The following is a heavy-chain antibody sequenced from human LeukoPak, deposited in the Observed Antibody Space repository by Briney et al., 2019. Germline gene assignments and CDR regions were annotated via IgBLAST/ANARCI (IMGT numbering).Heavy chain of an antibody. Sequence: PSETLSLTCTVSGGSISSYYWSWIRQPAGKGLEWIGRIYTSGSTNYNPSLKSRVTMSVDTSKNQFSLNLTSVTAADTAVYYCARAMSIAARLQTIFDYWGQGTLVTVSS. CDR3: ARAMSIAARLQTIFDY. CDR1: GGSISSYY. CDR2: IYTSGST. J-gene: IGHJ4*02. V-gene: IGHV4-4*07. D-gene: IGHD6-6*01.